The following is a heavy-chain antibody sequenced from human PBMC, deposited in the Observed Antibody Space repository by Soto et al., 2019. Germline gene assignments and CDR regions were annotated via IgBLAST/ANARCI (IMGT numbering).Heavy chain of an antibody. Sequence: EVPLVESGGGLVQPGGSLRLSCAASGFTVSSNYMSWVRQAPGKGLEWVSVIYSGGSTYYADSVKGRFTISRHNSKNTLYLQMNSLRAEDTAVYYCARETYYGSGSHYYYGMDVWGQGTTVTVSS. CDR3: ARETYYGSGSHYYYGMDV. V-gene: IGHV3-53*04. D-gene: IGHD3-10*01. CDR2: IYSGGST. CDR1: GFTVSSNY. J-gene: IGHJ6*02.